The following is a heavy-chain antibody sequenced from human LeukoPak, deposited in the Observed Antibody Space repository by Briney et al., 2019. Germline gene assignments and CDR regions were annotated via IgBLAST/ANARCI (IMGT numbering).Heavy chain of an antibody. CDR2: IISNGGST. CDR1: GFTFSSYA. D-gene: IGHD2-15*01. Sequence: GGALRLSCSDSGFTFSSYAMHWVRQAPGKGLEYVSAIISNGGSTYYADSVKGRFTISRDNSKNTLYLQMSSLRAEDTAVYYCVKEEEYCSGGSCYSDFDYWGQGTLVTVSS. J-gene: IGHJ4*02. CDR3: VKEEEYCSGGSCYSDFDY. V-gene: IGHV3-64D*06.